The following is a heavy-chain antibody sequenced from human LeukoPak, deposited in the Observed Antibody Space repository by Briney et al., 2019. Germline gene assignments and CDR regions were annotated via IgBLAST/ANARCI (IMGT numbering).Heavy chain of an antibody. CDR3: ARRGYDSSGYYYAY. V-gene: IGHV4-39*01. Sequence: PSETLSLTCTVSGGSISSSSYYWGWIRQPPGKGLEWIGSIYYSGSTYYNPSLKSRVPISVDTSKNQFSLKLSSVTAADTAVYYCARRGYDSSGYYYAYWGQGTLVTVSS. CDR1: GGSISSSSYY. J-gene: IGHJ4*02. D-gene: IGHD3-22*01. CDR2: IYYSGST.